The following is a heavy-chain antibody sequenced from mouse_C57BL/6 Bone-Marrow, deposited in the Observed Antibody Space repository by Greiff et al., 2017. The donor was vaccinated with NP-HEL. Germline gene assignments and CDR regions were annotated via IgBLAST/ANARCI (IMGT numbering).Heavy chain of an antibody. V-gene: IGHV5-9*01. J-gene: IGHJ4*01. Sequence: EVKVVESGGGLVKPGGSLKLSCAASGFTFSSYTMSWVRQTPEKRLEWVATISGGGGNTYYPDSVKGRFTISRDNAKNTLYPQMSSLRSEDTALYYCARLPDGYYPYYAMDYWGQGTSVTVSS. CDR2: ISGGGGNT. D-gene: IGHD2-3*01. CDR3: ARLPDGYYPYYAMDY. CDR1: GFTFSSYT.